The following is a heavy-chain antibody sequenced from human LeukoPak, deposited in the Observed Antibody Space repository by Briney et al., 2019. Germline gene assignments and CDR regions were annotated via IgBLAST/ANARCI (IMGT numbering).Heavy chain of an antibody. CDR2: NSAYNGNT. CDR1: GYTFSSYG. V-gene: IGHV1-18*01. Sequence: GASVKVSCKASGYTFSSYGVSWVRQAPGQGLEWMGWNSAYNGNTNYAQKVQGRVTMTTDTSTSTAYMDLRSLRSDDTAVYYCARTFDYGDSEVLDYWGQGTLVTVSS. D-gene: IGHD4-17*01. CDR3: ARTFDYGDSEVLDY. J-gene: IGHJ4*02.